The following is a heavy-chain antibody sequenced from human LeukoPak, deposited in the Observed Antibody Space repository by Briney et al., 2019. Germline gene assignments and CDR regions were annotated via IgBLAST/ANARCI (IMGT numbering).Heavy chain of an antibody. CDR1: GFNVRTNY. Sequence: GGSLRLSYAASGFNVRTNYMTWVRQTPGKGLEWVSLIYSGGSIYYAASVKGRFTISRDHSKNTLYLQMNSLRAEATAVYYCARVSRCTAGGCFSGYRSCFDPWGQGTLVTVSS. CDR3: ARVSRCTAGGCFSGYRSCFDP. CDR2: IYSGGSI. V-gene: IGHV3-53*01. J-gene: IGHJ5*02. D-gene: IGHD2-8*02.